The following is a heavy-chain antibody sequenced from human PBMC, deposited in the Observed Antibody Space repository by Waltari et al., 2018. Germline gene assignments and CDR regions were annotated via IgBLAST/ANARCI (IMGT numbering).Heavy chain of an antibody. CDR3: AREGADSDAFDI. CDR1: GFTFSSYS. J-gene: IGHJ3*02. D-gene: IGHD1-26*01. Sequence: VQLVESGGGLVKPGGSLRLSCAASGFTFSSYSMNWVRQAPGKGLEWMGRINPNSGGTNYAQKFQGRVTMTRDTSISTAYMELSRLRSDDTAVYYCAREGADSDAFDIWGQGTMVTVSS. CDR2: INPNSGGT. V-gene: IGHV1-2*06.